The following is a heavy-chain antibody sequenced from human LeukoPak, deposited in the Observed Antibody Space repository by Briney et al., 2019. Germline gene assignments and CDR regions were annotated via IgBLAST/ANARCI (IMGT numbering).Heavy chain of an antibody. J-gene: IGHJ5*02. CDR1: GGSFSGYF. Sequence: SETLSLTCAVYGGSFSGYFWSWIRQPPGKGLEWIGDINHGGSTNYNPSLKSRLTISVDTSKNQFSLKLSSVTAADTAVYYCARGRWFDPWGQGTLVTVSS. V-gene: IGHV4-34*01. CDR3: ARGRWFDP. CDR2: INHGGST.